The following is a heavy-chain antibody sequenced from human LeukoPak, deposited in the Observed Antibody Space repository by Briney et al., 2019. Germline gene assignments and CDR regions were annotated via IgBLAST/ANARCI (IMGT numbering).Heavy chain of an antibody. Sequence: APVKVSCTASGYTFTSYGISWVRQAPGQGLEWMGWISAYNGNTNYAQKLQGRVTMTTDTSTSTAYMELRSLRSDDTAVYYCARGPPVYYDSSGYYYDLDYWGQGTLVTVSS. D-gene: IGHD3-22*01. V-gene: IGHV1-18*01. CDR3: ARGPPVYYDSSGYYYDLDY. J-gene: IGHJ4*02. CDR2: ISAYNGNT. CDR1: GYTFTSYG.